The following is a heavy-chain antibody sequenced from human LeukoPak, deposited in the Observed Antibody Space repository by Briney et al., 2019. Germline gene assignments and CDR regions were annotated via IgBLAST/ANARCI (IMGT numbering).Heavy chain of an antibody. CDR2: ISAYNGNT. Sequence: ASVKVSCKASGYTFSSYVISWVRQAPGQGLEGMGWISAYNGNTDYAQNLRGRVTMTTDTSTSTAYMELRSLRSDDTAVYYCARDSVDGSGTYYSDSPDYWGQGTLVTVSS. J-gene: IGHJ4*02. CDR1: GYTFSSYV. CDR3: ARDSVDGSGTYYSDSPDY. V-gene: IGHV1-18*01. D-gene: IGHD3-10*01.